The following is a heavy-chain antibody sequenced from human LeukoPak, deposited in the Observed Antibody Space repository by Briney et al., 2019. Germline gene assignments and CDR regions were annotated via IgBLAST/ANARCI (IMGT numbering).Heavy chain of an antibody. D-gene: IGHD3-10*01. CDR1: GGSISSYY. CDR3: ARLMGSGSSQTWYFDY. V-gene: IGHV4-59*01. Sequence: SETLSLTCTVSGGSISSYYWSWIRQPPGKGLEWIGYISYIGSTNYNPSLKSRLTISVDTSKNQFSLKLSSVAAADTAVYYCARLMGSGSSQTWYFDYWGQGTLVTVSS. J-gene: IGHJ4*02. CDR2: ISYIGST.